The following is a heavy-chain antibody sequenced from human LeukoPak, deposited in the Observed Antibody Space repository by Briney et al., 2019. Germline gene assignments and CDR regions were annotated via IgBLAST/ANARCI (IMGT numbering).Heavy chain of an antibody. CDR1: GGSISSGDYY. V-gene: IGHV4-30-4*01. CDR3: ARVGVTMVRGVPYYFDY. J-gene: IGHJ4*02. Sequence: QTSETLSLTCTVSGGSISSGDYYWSWIRQPPGKGLGWIGYIYYSGSTYYNPSLKSRVTISVDTSKNQFSLKLSSVTAADTAVYYCARVGVTMVRGVPYYFDYWGQGTLVTVSS. CDR2: IYYSGST. D-gene: IGHD3-10*01.